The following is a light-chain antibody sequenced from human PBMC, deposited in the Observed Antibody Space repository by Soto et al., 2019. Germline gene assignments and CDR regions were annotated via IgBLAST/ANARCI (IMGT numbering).Light chain of an antibody. CDR3: QQYKNWYT. J-gene: IGKJ2*01. CDR1: QSISYS. CDR2: GAS. Sequence: IVMTQSPATLSVSPGERVTLSCRASQSISYSLAWYQQKPGQAPRLLIQGASNRATGIPVRFSGSGSGTEFTLTISSLQSEDFAVYYCQQYKNWYTFGQGTELEIK. V-gene: IGKV3-15*01.